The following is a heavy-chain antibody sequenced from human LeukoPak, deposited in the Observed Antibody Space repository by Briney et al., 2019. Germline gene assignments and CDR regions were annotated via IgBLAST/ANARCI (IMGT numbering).Heavy chain of an antibody. CDR3: ALLAVASDFDY. CDR1: GFPFSVYE. D-gene: IGHD6-19*01. J-gene: IGHJ4*02. V-gene: IGHV3-48*03. CDR2: IGSSGTTI. Sequence: GGSLRLSCAVSGFPFSVYEMNWVRQAPGKGLEWVSNIGSSGTTIYYADSVRGRFSISRGNAKSSLYLQMNSLRVEDTAVYYCALLAVASDFDYWGQGALVTVSS.